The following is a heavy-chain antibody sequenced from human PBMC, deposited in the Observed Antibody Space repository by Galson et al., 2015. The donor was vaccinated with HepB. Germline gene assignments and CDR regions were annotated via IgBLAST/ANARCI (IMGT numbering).Heavy chain of an antibody. Sequence: SLRLSCAASGFTFDSYALHWVRQAPGKGLEWVAVISYDGSNKYYADSVKGRFTISRDNSKNTLYLQMNSLRVEDTAVYYCARDLRQARWPNDYYFGYWGQGALVTVSS. V-gene: IGHV3-30*04. J-gene: IGHJ4*02. CDR3: ARDLRQARWPNDYYFGY. CDR1: GFTFDSYA. D-gene: IGHD4-23*01. CDR2: ISYDGSNK.